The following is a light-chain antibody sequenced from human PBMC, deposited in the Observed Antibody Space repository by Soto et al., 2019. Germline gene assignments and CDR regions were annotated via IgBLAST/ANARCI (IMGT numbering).Light chain of an antibody. J-gene: IGKJ1*01. V-gene: IGKV1-27*01. CDR2: GAS. CDR1: QAISNF. Sequence: IQMTQSPSTLSTSVGDRVTITCRASQAISNFLAWYQQKPGKVPKLLMYGASTVPSGVASRFSGSGSGTDLTLTSSSLQSEDVATYYCQNYHSAPWTFGLGTKVEIK. CDR3: QNYHSAPWT.